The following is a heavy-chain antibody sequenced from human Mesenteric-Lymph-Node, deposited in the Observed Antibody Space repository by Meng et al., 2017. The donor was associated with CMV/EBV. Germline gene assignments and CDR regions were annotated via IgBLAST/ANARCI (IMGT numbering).Heavy chain of an antibody. J-gene: IGHJ3*01. CDR1: GFTFSSYW. V-gene: IGHV3-21*01. Sequence: GESLKISCAASGFTFSSYWMSWVRQAPGKGLEWVSSISSSSSYIYYADSVKGRFTISRDNAKNSLYLQMNSLRAEDTAVYYCARPGGSGSYSLDWGQGTMVTVSS. D-gene: IGHD3-10*01. CDR2: ISSSSSYI. CDR3: ARPGGSGSYSLD.